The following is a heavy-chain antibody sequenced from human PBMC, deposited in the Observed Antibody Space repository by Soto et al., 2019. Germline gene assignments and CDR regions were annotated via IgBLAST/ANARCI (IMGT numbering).Heavy chain of an antibody. J-gene: IGHJ5*02. V-gene: IGHV1-18*01. Sequence: DSVKVSCKASGYPFTSYGISCVRQPTGQGLEWMGWISAYNGNTKYAQKLPVRVTMATATTTSTAYMEPRRLRPDDTALYYCARDPISPYYGFWSGYYSASRFDPWAQGTLVTVSS. CDR1: GYPFTSYG. CDR2: ISAYNGNT. D-gene: IGHD3-3*01. CDR3: ARDPISPYYGFWSGYYSASRFDP.